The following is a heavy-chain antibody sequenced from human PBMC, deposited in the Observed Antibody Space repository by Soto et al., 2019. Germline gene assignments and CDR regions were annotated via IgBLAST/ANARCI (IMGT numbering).Heavy chain of an antibody. CDR2: INHSGTT. CDR1: GGSFSGYY. V-gene: IGHV4-34*01. D-gene: IGHD3-10*01. J-gene: IGHJ6*02. CDR3: ARLVVRGVIYYYYYGMDV. Sequence: SETLSLTCAVYGGSFSGYYWTWIRQPPGKGLEWIGEINHSGTTTYNPSLKSRVTISVDTSRDQFSLRLSSVTAADTAVYYCARLVVRGVIYYYYYGMDVWGQGTTVTAP.